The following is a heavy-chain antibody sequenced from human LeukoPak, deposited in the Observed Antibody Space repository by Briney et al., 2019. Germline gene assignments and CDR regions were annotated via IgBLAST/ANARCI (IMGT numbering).Heavy chain of an antibody. Sequence: ASVKVSCKASGYTFTGYYMHWVRQAPGQGLEWMGWINPNSGGTNYAQKFQGWVTMTRDMSISTAYMELSRLRSDDTAVYYCARVVALDAFDIWGQGTMVTVSS. CDR3: ARVVALDAFDI. J-gene: IGHJ3*02. V-gene: IGHV1-2*04. D-gene: IGHD5-12*01. CDR1: GYTFTGYY. CDR2: INPNSGGT.